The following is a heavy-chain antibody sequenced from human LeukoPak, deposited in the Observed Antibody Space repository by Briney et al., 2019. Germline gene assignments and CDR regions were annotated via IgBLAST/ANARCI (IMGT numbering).Heavy chain of an antibody. CDR2: INHSGST. CDR3: ARNLENTVTNDY. V-gene: IGHV4-34*01. D-gene: IGHD4-17*01. J-gene: IGHJ4*02. CDR1: GGSFSGYY. Sequence: ASETLSLTCAVYGGSFSGYYWSWIRQPPGKGLEWIGEINHSGSTNYNPSLKSRVTISVDTSKNQFSLKLSSVTAADTAVYYCARNLENTVTNDYWGQGTLVTVSS.